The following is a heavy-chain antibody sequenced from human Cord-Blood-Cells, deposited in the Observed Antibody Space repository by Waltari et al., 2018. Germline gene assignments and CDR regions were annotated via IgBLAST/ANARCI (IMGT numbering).Heavy chain of an antibody. D-gene: IGHD3-10*01. CDR1: GGSISGGGYY. V-gene: IGHV4-31*03. Sequence: QVQLQESGPGLVKPSQTLSLTCTVSGGSISGGGYYWSWIRQHPGKGLEWIGYIYYSGSTYYNPSRKSRVTITVDTSKNQFSLKLSSETAADTAVYYCATGTREVQGVDWGQGTLVTVSS. CDR2: IYYSGST. CDR3: ATGTREVQGVD. J-gene: IGHJ4*02.